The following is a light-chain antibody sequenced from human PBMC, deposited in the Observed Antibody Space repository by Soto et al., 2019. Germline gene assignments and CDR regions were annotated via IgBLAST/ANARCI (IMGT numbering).Light chain of an antibody. CDR3: QQRSNWPIT. CDR1: QSVSSSY. V-gene: IGKV3D-20*02. Sequence: IRSTQSPGTLSLPPAERDTLSCRASQSVSSSYLAWYQQKPGQAPRLLIYGASSRATGIPARFSGSGSGTDFTLTIGSLEPEDFAIYYCQQRSNWPITLGQGTRLEIK. CDR2: GAS. J-gene: IGKJ5*01.